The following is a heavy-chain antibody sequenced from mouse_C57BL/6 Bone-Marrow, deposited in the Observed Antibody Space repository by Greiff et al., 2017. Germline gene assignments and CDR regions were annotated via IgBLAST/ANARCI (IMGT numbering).Heavy chain of an antibody. J-gene: IGHJ1*03. CDR3: DIYNGNYGWYFDV. CDR2: IYPGSGST. CDR1: GYTFTSYW. Sequence: QVQLQQSGAELVKPGASVKMSCKASGYTFTSYWITWVKQRPGQGLEWIGDIYPGSGSTNYNEKFKSKATLTVDTSSSTAYMQLSSLTSEDSAVYYCDIYNGNYGWYFDVWGTGTTVTVSS. D-gene: IGHD2-1*01. V-gene: IGHV1-55*01.